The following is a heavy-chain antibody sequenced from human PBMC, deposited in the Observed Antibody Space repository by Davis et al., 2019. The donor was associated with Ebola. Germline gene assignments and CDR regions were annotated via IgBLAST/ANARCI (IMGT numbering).Heavy chain of an antibody. D-gene: IGHD6-6*01. V-gene: IGHV4-34*01. CDR2: INHSGST. CDR3: AGSIAASHYYYYYGMDV. J-gene: IGHJ6*02. CDR1: GGSFSGYY. Sequence: PSETLSLTCAVYGGSFSGYYWSWIRQPPGKGLEWIGEINHSGSTNYNPSLKSRVTISVDTSKNQFSLKLSSVTAADTAVYYCAGSIAASHYYYYYGMDVWGQGTTVTVSS.